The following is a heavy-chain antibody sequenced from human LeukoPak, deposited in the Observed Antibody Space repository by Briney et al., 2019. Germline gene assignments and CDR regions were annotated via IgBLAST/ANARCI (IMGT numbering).Heavy chain of an antibody. J-gene: IGHJ4*02. CDR3: ARETGSAVGSTDFDY. D-gene: IGHD4-17*01. Sequence: PGRSLRLSCAASGFTFSGYAMHWVRQAPGKGLEWVSVMSYDGSNKYYADSVKGRFTISRDNSKNTLYLQMNSLRAEDTAVYYCARETGSAVGSTDFDYWGQGTLVTVSS. V-gene: IGHV3-30-3*01. CDR2: MSYDGSNK. CDR1: GFTFSGYA.